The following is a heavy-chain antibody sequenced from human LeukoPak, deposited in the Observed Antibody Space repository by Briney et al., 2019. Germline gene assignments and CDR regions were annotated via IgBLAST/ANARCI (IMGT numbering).Heavy chain of an antibody. D-gene: IGHD2/OR15-2a*01. Sequence: GRSLRLSCAASGFTFSSYAMHWVRQAPGKGLEWVAVISYDGSNKYYADSVKGRFTISRDNSKNTLYLQMNSLRAEDTAVYYCARDPTPIAEYYFDYWGQGTLVTVSS. CDR3: ARDPTPIAEYYFDY. V-gene: IGHV3-30-3*01. J-gene: IGHJ4*02. CDR1: GFTFSSYA. CDR2: ISYDGSNK.